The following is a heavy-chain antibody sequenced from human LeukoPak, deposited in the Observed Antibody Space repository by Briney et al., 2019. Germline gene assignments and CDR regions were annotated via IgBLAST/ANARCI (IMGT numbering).Heavy chain of an antibody. D-gene: IGHD2-15*01. V-gene: IGHV3-74*01. CDR2: INREGSST. Sequence: GGSLRLSCAVSGLTFSSYWMHWVRQAPGKGLVWVSRINREGSSTSYADSVKGRFTISRDNAKNTLYLQMNSLRAEDTAVYYCASRDQSCSGDTCYPIDYWGQGTLVTVSS. J-gene: IGHJ4*02. CDR3: ASRDQSCSGDTCYPIDY. CDR1: GLTFSSYW.